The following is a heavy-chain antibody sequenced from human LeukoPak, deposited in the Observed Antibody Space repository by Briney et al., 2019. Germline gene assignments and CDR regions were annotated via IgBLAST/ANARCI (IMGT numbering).Heavy chain of an antibody. CDR1: GYTFTGYY. CDR3: ARFGGMVRGVIGY. Sequence: ASVKVSCKASGYTFTGYYMHWVRQAPGQGLEWMGWINPNSGGTNYAQKFQGRVTMTRDTSISTAYMELSRLRSDDTAVYYCARFGGMVRGVIGYWGQGTLVTVSS. D-gene: IGHD3-10*01. J-gene: IGHJ4*02. CDR2: INPNSGGT. V-gene: IGHV1-2*02.